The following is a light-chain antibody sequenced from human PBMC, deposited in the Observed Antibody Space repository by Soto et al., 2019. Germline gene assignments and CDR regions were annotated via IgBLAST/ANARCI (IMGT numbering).Light chain of an antibody. CDR2: VAS. Sequence: EIVLTQSPATLSLSPGERATLSCRASQSISNYLVWYQQKPGQAPRLLIYVASNRATGIPARFSGSGSGTDFTLTISSLEPEDFAIYYCQQRSNWPPLTFGGGTKVEIK. J-gene: IGKJ4*01. CDR1: QSISNY. CDR3: QQRSNWPPLT. V-gene: IGKV3-11*01.